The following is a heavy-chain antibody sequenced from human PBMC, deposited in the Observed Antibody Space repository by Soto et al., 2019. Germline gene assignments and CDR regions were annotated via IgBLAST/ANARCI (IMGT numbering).Heavy chain of an antibody. CDR3: AKDSPVGYYYGSSGFDY. J-gene: IGHJ4*02. V-gene: IGHV1-18*04. D-gene: IGHD3-22*01. CDR1: GYTFTSYG. Sequence: ASVKVSCKASGYTFTSYGISWVRQAPGQGLEWMGWISAYNGNTNYAQKLQGRVTMTTDTSTSTAYMELRSLRSDDTAVYYCAKDSPVGYYYGSSGFDYWGQGTLVTVSS. CDR2: ISAYNGNT.